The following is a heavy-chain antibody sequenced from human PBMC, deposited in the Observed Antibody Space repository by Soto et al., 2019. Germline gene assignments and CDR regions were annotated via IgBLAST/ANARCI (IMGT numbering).Heavy chain of an antibody. CDR2: ISAYNGNT. D-gene: IGHD6-6*01. J-gene: IGHJ5*02. CDR1: GYTFTSYG. V-gene: IGHV1-18*01. CDR3: ARVCGRNSSSSRWFDP. Sequence: QVQLVQSGAEVKKPGASVKVSCKASGYTFTSYGISWVRQAPGQGLEWMGWISAYNGNTNYAQKLQGSVTMTTDTSTSPAYMELRSLRSDDTAVYYCARVCGRNSSSSRWFDPWGQGTLVTVSS.